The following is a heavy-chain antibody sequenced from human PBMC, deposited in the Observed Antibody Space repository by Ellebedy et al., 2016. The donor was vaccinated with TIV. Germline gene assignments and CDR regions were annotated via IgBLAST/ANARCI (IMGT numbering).Heavy chain of an antibody. D-gene: IGHD4-11*01. CDR1: GFTFGDYA. J-gene: IGHJ6*03. V-gene: IGHV3-49*03. CDR3: TRDQILTVTMRYYYYYYMDV. CDR2: IRSKAYGGTT. Sequence: GESLKISXTASGFTFGDYAMSWFRQAPGKGLEWVGFIRSKAYGGTTEYAASVKGRFTISRDDSKSIAYLQMNSLKTEDTAVYYCTRDQILTVTMRYYYYYYMDVWGKGTTVTVSS.